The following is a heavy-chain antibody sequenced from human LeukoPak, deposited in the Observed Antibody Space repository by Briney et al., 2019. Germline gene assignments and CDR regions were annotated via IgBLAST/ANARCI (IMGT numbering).Heavy chain of an antibody. J-gene: IGHJ6*02. Sequence: PGGSLRLSCAASGFTFDDYAMHWVRQAPGKGLEWVSGISWNSGSVAYADSVKGRFTISRDNSKNTLYLQMNSLRAEDTAVYYCARGYAMDVWGQGTTVTVSS. CDR1: GFTFDDYA. D-gene: IGHD1-1*01. V-gene: IGHV3-9*01. CDR2: ISWNSGSV. CDR3: ARGYAMDV.